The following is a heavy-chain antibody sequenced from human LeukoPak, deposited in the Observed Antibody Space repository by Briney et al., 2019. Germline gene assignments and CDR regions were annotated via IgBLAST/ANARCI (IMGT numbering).Heavy chain of an antibody. CDR2: IYTSGST. CDR1: GGSISSGNNH. Sequence: SETLSLTCTVSGGSISSGNNHWSWIRQPAGKGLEWIGRIYTSGSTNYNPSLKSRVTMSVDTSKNQFSLKLSSVTAADTAVYYCARGGEYDYVWGSYREYYFDYWGQGTLVTVSS. J-gene: IGHJ4*02. CDR3: ARGGEYDYVWGSYREYYFDY. D-gene: IGHD3-16*02. V-gene: IGHV4-61*02.